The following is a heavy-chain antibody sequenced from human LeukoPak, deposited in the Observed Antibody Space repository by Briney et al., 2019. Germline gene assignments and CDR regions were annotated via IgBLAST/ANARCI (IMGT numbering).Heavy chain of an antibody. D-gene: IGHD3-22*01. CDR1: GYTFTDYY. CDR2: INPNSGGT. V-gene: IGHV1-2*06. J-gene: IGHJ4*01. Sequence: ASVKVSCKASGYTFTDYYMHWVRQAPGQGLAWMGRINPNSGGTSYAQKFQGGVTMTRDTSISTAYMELSRLRSDDTAVYYCARGGNSAYSIGYWGHGTLVTVSS. CDR3: ARGGNSAYSIGY.